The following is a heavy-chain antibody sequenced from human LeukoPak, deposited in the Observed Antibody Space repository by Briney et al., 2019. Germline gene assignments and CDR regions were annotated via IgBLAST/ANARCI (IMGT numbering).Heavy chain of an antibody. Sequence: PGGSLRLSCAASGFTFRNYWMHWVRQAPGKGLVWVSSIEGDGSRTNYADSVKGRFTISRDNAENTLYLQMNSLRGEDTAVNFCARATSGTSYEYWGQGTLVTVSS. CDR2: IEGDGSRT. J-gene: IGHJ4*02. D-gene: IGHD3-10*01. CDR3: ARATSGTSYEY. CDR1: GFTFRNYW. V-gene: IGHV3-74*01.